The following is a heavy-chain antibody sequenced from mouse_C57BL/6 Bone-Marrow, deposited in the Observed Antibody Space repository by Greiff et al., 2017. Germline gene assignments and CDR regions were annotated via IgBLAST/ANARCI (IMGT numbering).Heavy chain of an antibody. CDR1: GFNIKDYY. CDR2: IDPEDGDT. Sequence: EVMLVESGAELVRPGASVKLSCTASGFNIKDYYMHWVKQRPEQGLEWIGRIDPEDGDTEYAPKFQGKATMTADTSSITAYLQLSSLTSEDTAVYYCTTDSNYDYWGQGTTLTVSS. J-gene: IGHJ2*01. V-gene: IGHV14-1*01. CDR3: TTDSNYDY. D-gene: IGHD2-5*01.